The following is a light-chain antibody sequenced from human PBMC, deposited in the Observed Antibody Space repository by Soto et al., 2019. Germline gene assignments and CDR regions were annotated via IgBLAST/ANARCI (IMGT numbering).Light chain of an antibody. CDR2: KAS. V-gene: IGKV1-5*03. Sequence: DIQMTQSPSTLSASVGDRVTITCRASQSISSWLAWYQQKPGTAPKLLIYKASTLQSGVPSRFSGSGSGTEFTLSISSLQPDDFATYYFQQYSDNRTLGQGTKVEIK. CDR1: QSISSW. CDR3: QQYSDNRT. J-gene: IGKJ1*01.